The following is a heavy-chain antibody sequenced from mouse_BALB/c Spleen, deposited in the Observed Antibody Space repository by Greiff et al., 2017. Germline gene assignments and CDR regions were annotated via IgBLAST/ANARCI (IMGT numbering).Heavy chain of an antibody. CDR3: ARGYGNYDWYFDV. Sequence: QVQLKQSGAELMKPGASVKISCKATGYTFSSYWIEWVKQRPGHGLEWIGEILPGSGSTNYNEKFKGKATFTADTSSNTAYMQLSSLTSEDSAVYYCARGYGNYDWYFDVWGAGTTVTVSS. CDR1: GYTFSSYW. D-gene: IGHD2-10*02. CDR2: ILPGSGST. V-gene: IGHV1-9*01. J-gene: IGHJ1*01.